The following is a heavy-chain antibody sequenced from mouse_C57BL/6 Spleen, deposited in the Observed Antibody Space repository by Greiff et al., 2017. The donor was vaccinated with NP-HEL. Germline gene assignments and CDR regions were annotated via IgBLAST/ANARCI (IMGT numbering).Heavy chain of an antibody. V-gene: IGHV1-80*01. D-gene: IGHD1-1*01. Sequence: QVQLQQSGAELVKPGASVKISCKASGYAFSSYWMNWVKQRPGQGLEWIGKIYPGDGDTNYNGKFKGKATLTADKSSSTAYMQLSSLTSEDSAVYFCARLFTTRYFDVWGTGTTVTVSS. CDR2: IYPGDGDT. J-gene: IGHJ1*03. CDR1: GYAFSSYW. CDR3: ARLFTTRYFDV.